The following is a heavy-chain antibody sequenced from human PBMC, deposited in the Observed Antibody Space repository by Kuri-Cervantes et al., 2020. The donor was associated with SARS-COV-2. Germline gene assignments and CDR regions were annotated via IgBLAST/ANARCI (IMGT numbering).Heavy chain of an antibody. D-gene: IGHD6-6*01. CDR1: GYSFTSYW. Sequence: GGSLRLSCKGSGYSFTSYWIGWVRQVPGKGLEWMGIIYPGDSDTRYSPSFQGQVTISADKSISTAYLQWSSLKASNTAIYCCARRPISSSSGIDYWGQGTLVTVSS. CDR3: ARRPISSSSGIDY. V-gene: IGHV5-51*01. CDR2: IYPGDSDT. J-gene: IGHJ4*02.